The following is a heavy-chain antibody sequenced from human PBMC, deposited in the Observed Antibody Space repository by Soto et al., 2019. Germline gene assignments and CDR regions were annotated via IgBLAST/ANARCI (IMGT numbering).Heavy chain of an antibody. V-gene: IGHV3-11*01. CDR3: AGDPYYYASDF. Sequence: KTGGSLRLSCTASGFTFSDSWMTWVRQAPGKGLEWVSKISDSGTTTYYADSVKGRFTVSRDNAKNSVYLQMNSLRAEGTAVYYCAGDPYYYASDFWGQGTLVTVSS. CDR2: ISDSGTTT. D-gene: IGHD3-10*01. CDR1: GFTFSDSW. J-gene: IGHJ4*02.